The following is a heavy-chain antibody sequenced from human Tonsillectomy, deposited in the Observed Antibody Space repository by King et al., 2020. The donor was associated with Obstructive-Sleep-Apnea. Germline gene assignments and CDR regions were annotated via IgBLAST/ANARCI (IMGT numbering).Heavy chain of an antibody. CDR3: ARGGWGDYDAAGRGWFDP. J-gene: IGHJ5*02. CDR2: IIPILGIA. V-gene: IGHV1-69*09. D-gene: IGHD4-17*01. CDR1: GGTFSSYG. Sequence: EQLVQSGAEVKKPGSSVKVSCKASGGTFSSYGISWVRQAPGQGLEWMGGIIPILGIANYPQKSQGRVTITADKSTSTAYMELSSLKSEDTPVYYCARGGWGDYDAAGRGWFDPWGQGTLVTVSS.